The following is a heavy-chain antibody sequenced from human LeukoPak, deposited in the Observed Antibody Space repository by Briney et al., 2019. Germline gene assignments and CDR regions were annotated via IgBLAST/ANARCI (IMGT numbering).Heavy chain of an antibody. J-gene: IGHJ4*01. CDR3: ARVQSCYSYAYDY. CDR2: SRNKPSSYTT. V-gene: IGHV3-72*01. CDR1: GFTLSDYY. Sequence: GGSLRLSCAASGFTLSDYYIDWVRQAPGKGLEWVARSRNKPSSYTTQYAASVEGRFSISRDESSNSVYLQVSSLESDDTAVYYCARVQSCYSYAYDYWGHGKLVTVSS. D-gene: IGHD5-18*01.